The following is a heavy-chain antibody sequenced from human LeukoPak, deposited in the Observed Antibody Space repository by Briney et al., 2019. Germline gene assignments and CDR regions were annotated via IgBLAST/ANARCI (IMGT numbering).Heavy chain of an antibody. CDR3: ARDNGDYGDYNGFDP. CDR1: GGSISSSSYY. V-gene: IGHV4-39*07. D-gene: IGHD4-17*01. J-gene: IGHJ5*02. Sequence: SETLSLTCTVSGGSISSSSYYWGWIRQPPGKGLEWIGSIYYSGSTYYNPSLKSRVTISVDTSKYQFSLKLSSVTAADTAVYYGARDNGDYGDYNGFDPWGQGTLVTVSS. CDR2: IYYSGST.